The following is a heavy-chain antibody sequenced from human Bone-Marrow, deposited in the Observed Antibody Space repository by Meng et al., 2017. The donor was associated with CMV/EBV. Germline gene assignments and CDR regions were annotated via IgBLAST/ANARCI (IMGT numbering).Heavy chain of an antibody. CDR1: SFSGYY. J-gene: IGHJ5*02. Sequence: SFSGYYWSWIRQPPGKGLEWIGEINHSGSTNYNPSLKSRVTISVDTSKNQFSLKLSSVTAADTAVYYCARVPRITIFGVVKTNGFDPWGQGTLVTVSS. CDR3: ARVPRITIFGVVKTNGFDP. CDR2: INHSGST. V-gene: IGHV4-34*01. D-gene: IGHD3-3*01.